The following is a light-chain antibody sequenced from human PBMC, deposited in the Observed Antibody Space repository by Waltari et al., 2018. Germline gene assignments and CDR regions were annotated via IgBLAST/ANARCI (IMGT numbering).Light chain of an antibody. J-gene: IGLJ2*01. CDR1: SSNIGNNA. CDR3: AAWDDSLSGVV. Sequence: QSVLTQPPSVSEAPRQRVTISCSGSSSNIGNNAVNWYQQLPGKAPKLIIYYDDLLPSGVSDRFSGSKSGTSASLAISGLQSEDEADYYCAAWDDSLSGVVFGGGTKLTVL. V-gene: IGLV1-36*01. CDR2: YDD.